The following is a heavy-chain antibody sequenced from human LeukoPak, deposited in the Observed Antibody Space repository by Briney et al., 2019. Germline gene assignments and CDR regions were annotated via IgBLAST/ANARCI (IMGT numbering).Heavy chain of an antibody. CDR2: IYYSGST. V-gene: IGHV4-39*01. Sequence: SETLSLTCTVSGGSISSSSYYWGWIRQPPGKGLEWIGSIYYSGSTYYNPSLKSRVTISVDTSKNQFSLKLSSVTAADTAVYYCARLTPPTYYDSSGSRAFDIWGQGTMVTVSS. CDR1: GGSISSSSYY. CDR3: ARLTPPTYYDSSGSRAFDI. D-gene: IGHD3-22*01. J-gene: IGHJ3*02.